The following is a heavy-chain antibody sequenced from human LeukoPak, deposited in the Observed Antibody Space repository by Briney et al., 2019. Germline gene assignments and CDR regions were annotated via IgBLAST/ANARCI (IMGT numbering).Heavy chain of an antibody. Sequence: ASVKVSCKASGYTFTSYDINWVRQAPGQGLEWMGWMNPNSGNTGYAQKFQGRVTMTRNTSISTAYMELSSLRSEDTAVYYCARRGGMATNRNWFDPWGQGTLVTVSS. J-gene: IGHJ5*02. V-gene: IGHV1-8*01. CDR2: MNPNSGNT. CDR1: GYTFTSYD. CDR3: ARRGGMATNRNWFDP. D-gene: IGHD5-24*01.